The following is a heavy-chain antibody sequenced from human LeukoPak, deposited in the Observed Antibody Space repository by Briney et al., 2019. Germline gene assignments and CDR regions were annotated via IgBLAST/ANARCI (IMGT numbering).Heavy chain of an antibody. V-gene: IGHV3-11*01. CDR1: GFTFSDYY. J-gene: IGHJ4*02. CDR3: ARSRLYGDYEDY. CDR2: ISSSGSTI. D-gene: IGHD4-17*01. Sequence: NPGGSLRLSCAASGFTFSDYYMSWIRQAPGKGLEWVSYISSSGSTIYYADSVKGRFTISRDNAKNSPYLQMNSLRAEDTAVYYCARSRLYGDYEDYWGQGTLVTVSS.